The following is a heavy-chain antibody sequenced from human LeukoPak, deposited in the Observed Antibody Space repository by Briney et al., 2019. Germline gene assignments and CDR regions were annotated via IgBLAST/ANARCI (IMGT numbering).Heavy chain of an antibody. V-gene: IGHV4-39*07. CDR2: IYYSGST. D-gene: IGHD3-10*01. CDR3: ARRWRKNMVRGVALDY. J-gene: IGHJ4*02. CDR1: GGSISSSSYY. Sequence: TPSETLSLTCTVSGGSISSSSYYWGWIRQPPGKGLEWIGSIYYSGSTYYNPSLKSRVTISVDKSKNQFSLKLSSVTAADTAVYYCARRWRKNMVRGVALDYWGQGTLVTVSS.